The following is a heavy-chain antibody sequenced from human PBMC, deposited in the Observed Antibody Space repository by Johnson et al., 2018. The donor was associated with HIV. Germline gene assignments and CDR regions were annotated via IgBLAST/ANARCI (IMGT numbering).Heavy chain of an antibody. CDR2: ITSKTDGGTT. V-gene: IGHV3-15*01. J-gene: IGHJ3*02. D-gene: IGHD6-13*01. CDR3: TTAASSSWYGEDAFDI. Sequence: EVQLVESGGGLVKPGGSLRLSCAASGFTFSNAWMSWVRQAPGKGLEWVGRITSKTDGGTTAYAAHVQGRFTISSDDSKNTLYLQMNSLKTEDTAVYYCTTAASSSWYGEDAFDIWGQGTMVTVSS. CDR1: GFTFSNAW.